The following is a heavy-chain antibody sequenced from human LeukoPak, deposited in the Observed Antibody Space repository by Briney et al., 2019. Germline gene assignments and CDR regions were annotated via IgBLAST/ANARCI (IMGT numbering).Heavy chain of an antibody. V-gene: IGHV3-23*01. J-gene: IGHJ4*02. CDR1: GFTFSNYA. CDR3: AKRSCSGGSCNFDY. Sequence: GGSLRLSCAASGFTFSNYAMSWVRQATGKGLEWVSAIGDSGGATNYADSVKGRFTISRDNSKNTLYLQMNGLRAEDTAVYYCAKRSCSGGSCNFDYWGQGTLVTVSS. D-gene: IGHD2-15*01. CDR2: IGDSGGAT.